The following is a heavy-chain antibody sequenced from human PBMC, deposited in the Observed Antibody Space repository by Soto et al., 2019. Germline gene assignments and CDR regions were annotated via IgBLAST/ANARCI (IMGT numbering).Heavy chain of an antibody. J-gene: IGHJ4*02. CDR3: ARTVPDHDILPGYSDY. V-gene: IGHV1-46*03. CDR1: GYTFTSYY. CDR2: INPSGSTT. D-gene: IGHD3-9*01. Sequence: GASVKVSCKASGYTFTSYYMRWVRQAPGQGLEWMGIINPSGSTTRYAQKFQGRVTMTRDTSTSTVYMELSSLRSEDTAVYYCARTVPDHDILPGYSDYWGQGTLVTVSS.